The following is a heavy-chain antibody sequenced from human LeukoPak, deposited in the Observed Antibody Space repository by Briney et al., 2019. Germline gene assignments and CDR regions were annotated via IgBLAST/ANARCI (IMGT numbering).Heavy chain of an antibody. CDR2: ISGDGGST. J-gene: IGHJ4*02. D-gene: IGHD5-24*01. CDR3: AKGGARWLQLYYFDY. Sequence: GGSLRLSCAASGFTFDDYAMHWVRQAPGKGLEWVSLISGDGGSTYYADSVKGRFTISRDNSENSLYLQMNSLRTEDTALYYCAKGGARWLQLYYFDYWGQGTLVTVSS. V-gene: IGHV3-43*02. CDR1: GFTFDDYA.